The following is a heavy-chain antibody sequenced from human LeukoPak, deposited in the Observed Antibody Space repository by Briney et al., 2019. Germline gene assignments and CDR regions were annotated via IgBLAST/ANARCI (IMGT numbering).Heavy chain of an antibody. D-gene: IGHD3-22*01. CDR2: IKTDGSLI. CDR3: ARDLRSSGYYAFDY. CDR1: GFTFSSYW. V-gene: IGHV3-7*01. Sequence: SGGSLRLSCVASGFTFSSYWMTWVRQAPGKGLEWVANIKTDGSLIYYVDSVKGRFTTSRDNAKNSLYLQMNSLRAEDTAVYYCARDLRSSGYYAFDYWGQGTLVTVSS. J-gene: IGHJ4*02.